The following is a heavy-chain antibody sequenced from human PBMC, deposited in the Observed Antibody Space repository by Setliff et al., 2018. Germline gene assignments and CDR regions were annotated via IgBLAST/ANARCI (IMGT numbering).Heavy chain of an antibody. D-gene: IGHD6-19*01. CDR1: GYTFTGYY. CDR2: INPNSGGT. V-gene: IGHV1-2*04. J-gene: IGHJ4*02. Sequence: ASVKVSCKASGYTFTGYYMHWVRQAPGQGLEWMGWINPNSGGTNYAQKFQGWVTMTRDTSISTAYMELSRLRSDDTAVYYCARGAGGIGQWGYYFDYWGQGTLVTVSS. CDR3: ARGAGGIGQWGYYFDY.